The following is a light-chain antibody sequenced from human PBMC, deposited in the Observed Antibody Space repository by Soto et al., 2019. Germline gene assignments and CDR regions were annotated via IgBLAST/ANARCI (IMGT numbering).Light chain of an antibody. V-gene: IGKV2-28*01. CDR2: LGS. CDR3: MQSLQMPLT. CDR1: QSLLHSTGYNF. J-gene: IGKJ4*01. Sequence: DIVMTQSPLSLPVTPGEPASISCRSSQSLLHSTGYNFLDWYVQKPGQSPQLLLYLGSTRASGVPDRFSGSGSGTDFTLKITRVEAEDVGVYYCMQSLQMPLTFDGGTKVEIK.